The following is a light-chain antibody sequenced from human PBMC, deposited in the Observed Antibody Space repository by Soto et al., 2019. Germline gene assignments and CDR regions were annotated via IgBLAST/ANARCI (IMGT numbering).Light chain of an antibody. CDR2: DAS. V-gene: IGKV3-11*01. Sequence: EIVLTQSPATLSLSPGDRATLSCRASQSIRSYLAWYQQKPGQAPRLLIYDASNRATGIPARFSGSGSGTDFTLTINSLEPEDFAVYYCQKRSNWPPSITFGQGTRLEIK. CDR1: QSIRSY. J-gene: IGKJ5*01. CDR3: QKRSNWPPSIT.